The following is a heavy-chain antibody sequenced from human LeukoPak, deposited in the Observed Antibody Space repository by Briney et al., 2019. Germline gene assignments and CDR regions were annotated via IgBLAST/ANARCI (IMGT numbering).Heavy chain of an antibody. J-gene: IGHJ1*01. CDR2: IRSKANSYAT. CDR1: GFTFSGSA. D-gene: IGHD4-23*01. CDR3: ARAYGGNSQYFQH. V-gene: IGHV3-73*01. Sequence: GGSLRLSCAASGFTFSGSAMHWVRQASGKGLEWVGRIRSKANSYATAYAASVKGRFTISRDDSKNTAYLQMNSLKTEDTAVYYCARAYGGNSQYFQHWGQGTLVTVSS.